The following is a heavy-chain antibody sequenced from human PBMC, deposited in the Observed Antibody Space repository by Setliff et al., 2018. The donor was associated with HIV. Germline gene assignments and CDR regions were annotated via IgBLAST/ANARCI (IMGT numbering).Heavy chain of an antibody. J-gene: IGHJ4*02. V-gene: IGHV4-4*09. CDR2: IYSSGST. CDR3: AWAYFGSGIYY. Sequence: SETLSLTCTVSGGSISSYYWSWIRQPPGKGLEWLGHIYSSGSTSYNPSLKSRVTISVDTSKNQFSLKLYSVTAADTAVYYCAWAYFGSGIYYWGQGTLVTVSS. CDR1: GGSISSYY. D-gene: IGHD3-10*01.